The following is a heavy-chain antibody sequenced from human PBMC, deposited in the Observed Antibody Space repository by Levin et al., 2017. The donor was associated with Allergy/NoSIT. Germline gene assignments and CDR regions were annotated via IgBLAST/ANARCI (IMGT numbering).Heavy chain of an antibody. Sequence: PSETLSLTCAVSGGSISSSNWWSWVRQPPGKGLEWIGEIYHSGSTIYSPSLTGRVTISMDKSKNEFSLKLSSVTAADTAVYFCAREGVIGSRPLEYWGQGTVVIVSS. J-gene: IGHJ4*02. V-gene: IGHV4-4*02. CDR3: AREGVIGSRPLEY. CDR2: IYHSGST. D-gene: IGHD3-10*01. CDR1: GGSISSSNW.